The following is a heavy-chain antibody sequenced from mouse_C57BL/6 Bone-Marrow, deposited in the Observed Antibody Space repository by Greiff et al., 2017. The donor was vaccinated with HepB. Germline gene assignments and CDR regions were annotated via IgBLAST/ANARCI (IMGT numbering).Heavy chain of an antibody. V-gene: IGHV1-62-2*01. D-gene: IGHD2-12*01. J-gene: IGHJ4*01. CDR1: GYTFTEYT. Sequence: QVQLQQSGAELVKPGASVKLSCKASGYTFTEYTIHWVKQRSGQGLEWIGWCYPGSGSIKYNEKFKDKATLTADKSSSTVYMELSRLTSEDSAVYFCARHEDCYDEERYAMDYWGQGTSVTVSS. CDR3: ARHEDCYDEERYAMDY. CDR2: CYPGSGSI.